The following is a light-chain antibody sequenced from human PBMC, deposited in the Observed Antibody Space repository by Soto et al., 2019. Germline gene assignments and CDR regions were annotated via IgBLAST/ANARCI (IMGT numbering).Light chain of an antibody. CDR2: EVS. CDR1: SSDVGDSNS. CDR3: SSYTSSTTVV. Sequence: QSALTQPASVSGSPGQSITISCTGTSSDVGDSNSVSWYQQHPGKAPKLMISEVSNRPSGVSNRFSGSKSGNTASLTISGLQAEDEADYYCSSYTSSTTVVFGGGTKLTVL. V-gene: IGLV2-14*01. J-gene: IGLJ2*01.